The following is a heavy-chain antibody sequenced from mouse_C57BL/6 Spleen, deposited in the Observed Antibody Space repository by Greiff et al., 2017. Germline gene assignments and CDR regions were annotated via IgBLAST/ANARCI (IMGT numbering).Heavy chain of an antibody. J-gene: IGHJ4*01. CDR3: AVYYGNWGAVDD. Sequence: DVQLVESGGGLVKPGGSLKLSCAASGFTFSDYGMHWVRQAPEQGLEWVAYISSGRSTIYYADTVKGRVTISRDNANNTLFLQMPSLTSEDTARYYCAVYYGNWGAVDDWGKGTSVTVSS. V-gene: IGHV5-17*01. CDR1: GFTFSDYG. CDR2: ISSGRSTI. D-gene: IGHD2-1*01.